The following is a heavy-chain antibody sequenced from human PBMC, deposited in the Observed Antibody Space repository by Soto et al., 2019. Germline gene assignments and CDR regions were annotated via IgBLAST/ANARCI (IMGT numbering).Heavy chain of an antibody. CDR2: IWNDGSNS. D-gene: IGHD6-13*01. J-gene: IGHJ6*02. V-gene: IGHV3-33*01. Sequence: QVQLVESGGGVVQPGRSLRLSCAASGFTFNNYGMHWVRQAPGKGLEWPAVIWNDGSNSSYANSVKGRFTISRDNSKNTLYLQMSSLRAEDTGVYYCARRQIPPPTRGAANARGAMDVWGQGTTVTVSS. CDR1: GFTFNNYG. CDR3: ARRQIPPPTRGAANARGAMDV.